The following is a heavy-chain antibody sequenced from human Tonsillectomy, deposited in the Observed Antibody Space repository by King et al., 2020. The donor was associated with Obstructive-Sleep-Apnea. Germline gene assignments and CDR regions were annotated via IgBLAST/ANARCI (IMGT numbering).Heavy chain of an antibody. CDR3: ARDKPRYAGIHYPKDAFDI. J-gene: IGHJ3*02. CDR1: GYTFTDYG. V-gene: IGHV1-18*01. Sequence: QLVQSGAEVKKPGASVKGSCKASGYTFTDYGITWVRQAPGQGLECMGWISGGNGNRKYAQKVQSRVTMTTDKSTTTAYMELRSLRSDDTAVYFCARDKPRYAGIHYPKDAFDIWGQGTMVTVSS. CDR2: ISGGNGNR. D-gene: IGHD2-8*01.